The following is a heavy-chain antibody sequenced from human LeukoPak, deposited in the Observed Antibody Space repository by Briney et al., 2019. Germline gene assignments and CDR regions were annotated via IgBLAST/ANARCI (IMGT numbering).Heavy chain of an antibody. Sequence: GGSLRLSCAASGFTFSSYAMSWVRQAPGRGLEWVSSVSGSGGSTYYADSVKGRFTISRDNSKDTLYLQMHSLRGEDTAVYFCAKDRDYDFWSGYYWDNWGQGTLVTVSS. V-gene: IGHV3-23*01. CDR1: GFTFSSYA. J-gene: IGHJ4*02. CDR3: AKDRDYDFWSGYYWDN. CDR2: VSGSGGST. D-gene: IGHD3-3*01.